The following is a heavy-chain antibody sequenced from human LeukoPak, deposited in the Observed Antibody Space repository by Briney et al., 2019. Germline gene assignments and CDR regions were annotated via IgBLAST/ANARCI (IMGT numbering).Heavy chain of an antibody. CDR1: GYTFTGYY. V-gene: IGHV1-2*02. D-gene: IGHD3-3*01. Sequence: GSVKVSCKASGYTFTGYYMHWVRQAPGQGLEWMGWINPNSGGTNYAQKFQGRVTMTRDTSISTAYMELSRLRSDDTAVYYCARSYDFWSGYYPFWGQGTLVTVSS. CDR2: INPNSGGT. J-gene: IGHJ4*02. CDR3: ARSYDFWSGYYPF.